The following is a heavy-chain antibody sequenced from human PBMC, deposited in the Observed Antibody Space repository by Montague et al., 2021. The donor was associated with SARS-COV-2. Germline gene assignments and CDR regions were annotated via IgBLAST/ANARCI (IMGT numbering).Heavy chain of an antibody. CDR2: VYETGNM. Sequence: SETLSPTCTVSSGSLSNYYWSWIRQSPDKGLEWIGYVYETGNMIYNPSLRSRVSISADTSKGQFSLRLTSVTAADSARYYCARNMAYWGQGVLVTV. CDR1: SGSLSNYY. D-gene: IGHD2/OR15-2a*01. V-gene: IGHV4-4*09. CDR3: ARNMAY. J-gene: IGHJ4*02.